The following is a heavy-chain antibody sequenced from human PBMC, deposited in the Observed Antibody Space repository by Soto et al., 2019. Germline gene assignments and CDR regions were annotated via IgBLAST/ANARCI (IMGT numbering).Heavy chain of an antibody. CDR1: GYSFTSYW. Sequence: PGESLKISCKGSGYSFTSYWIGWVRQMPGKGLEWMGIIYPGDSDTRYSPSFQGQVTISADKSISTAYLQWSSLKASDTAMYYCARAGYSSSWYVSIDLDYWGQGTLVTVSS. CDR3: ARAGYSSSWYVSIDLDY. J-gene: IGHJ4*02. V-gene: IGHV5-51*01. D-gene: IGHD6-13*01. CDR2: IYPGDSDT.